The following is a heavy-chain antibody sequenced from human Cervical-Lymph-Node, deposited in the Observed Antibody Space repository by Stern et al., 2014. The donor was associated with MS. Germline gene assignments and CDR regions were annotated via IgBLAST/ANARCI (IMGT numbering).Heavy chain of an antibody. J-gene: IGHJ4*02. V-gene: IGHV4-4*02. CDR2: VYHPGIA. Sequence: VQLVESGPGLVRPSGTLSLTCAVSGDSISNDNWWSWVRQPPGKGLEWIGEVYHPGIANYDPSLKSRVTVSVDKSKTQFSLRLTSMTAADTAVYYCARDQGFQLMNSWGQGTLVIVSS. CDR1: GDSISNDNW. D-gene: IGHD2-2*01. CDR3: ARDQGFQLMNS.